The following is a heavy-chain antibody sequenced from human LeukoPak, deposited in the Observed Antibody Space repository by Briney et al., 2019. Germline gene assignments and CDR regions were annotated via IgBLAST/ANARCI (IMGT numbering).Heavy chain of an antibody. D-gene: IGHD3-10*01. CDR1: GGSISSSSYY. Sequence: SETLSLTCTVSGGSISSSSYYWGWIRQPPGKGLEWIGSIYYSGSTYYNPSLKSRVTISVDTSKNQFSLKLSSVTAADTAVYYCARGWFGEFHFDYWGQGTLVTVSS. J-gene: IGHJ4*02. CDR2: IYYSGST. V-gene: IGHV4-39*01. CDR3: ARGWFGEFHFDY.